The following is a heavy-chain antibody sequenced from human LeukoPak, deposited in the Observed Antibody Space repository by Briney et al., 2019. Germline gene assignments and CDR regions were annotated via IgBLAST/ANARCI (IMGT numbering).Heavy chain of an antibody. Sequence: SETLSLTCAVYSGSFSGYYWTWFRQPPGKGLEWIGEFNHNWGAKYNPSLKSRVTISVDTSKNQFSLKLRSVMAADTAVYYCARAYCVGDCTVLHIYFDNWGQGTLVTVSS. CDR1: SGSFSGYY. J-gene: IGHJ4*02. D-gene: IGHD2-21*02. V-gene: IGHV4-34*01. CDR2: FNHNWGA. CDR3: ARAYCVGDCTVLHIYFDN.